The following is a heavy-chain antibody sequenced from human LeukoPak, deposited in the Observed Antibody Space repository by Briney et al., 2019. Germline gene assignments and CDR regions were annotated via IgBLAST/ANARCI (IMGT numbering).Heavy chain of an antibody. CDR1: GGSISSYY. V-gene: IGHV4-59*01. CDR3: ARGHGTYYFDY. CDR2: IYYSGST. J-gene: IGHJ4*02. Sequence: PSETLSLTCTVSGGSISSYYWSWIRQPPGKGLEWIGYIYYSGSTNYNPSLKSRVTISVDTSKNQFSLKLSSVTAADTAVYYCARGHGTYYFDYWGQGTLVTVSS. D-gene: IGHD1-1*01.